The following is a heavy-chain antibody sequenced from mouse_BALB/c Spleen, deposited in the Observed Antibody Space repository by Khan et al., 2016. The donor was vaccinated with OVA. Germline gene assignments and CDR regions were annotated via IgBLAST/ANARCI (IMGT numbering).Heavy chain of an antibody. J-gene: IGHJ2*01. CDR3: ARHTGTPFDY. CDR1: GFTFSSYG. CDR2: ISSGGSYT. V-gene: IGHV5-6*01. Sequence: EVELVESGGDLVKPGGSLKLSCAASGFTFSSYGMSWVRQTPDKRLEWVATISSGGSYTYYPDSVKGRFTISRDNAKNNLYLQMSSLKSEDTAMYYCARHTGTPFDYWGQGTTLTVSS. D-gene: IGHD4-1*01.